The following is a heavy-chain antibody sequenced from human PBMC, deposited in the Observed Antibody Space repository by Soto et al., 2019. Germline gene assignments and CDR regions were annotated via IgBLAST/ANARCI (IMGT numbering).Heavy chain of an antibody. CDR1: GYSFTRYG. CDR2: ISGYNGNR. V-gene: IGHV1-18*01. J-gene: IGHJ5*02. Sequence: QVQLVQSGFEVKKPGASVNVSCKASGYSFTRYGIAWVRQAPGQGLEWMGWISGYNGNRNYVEKFQGRLTMTTDTSTSTAYMELRSLRSDDTAVYYCAKIAFFGIVLGGKGLDPWGQGTLVTVSS. D-gene: IGHD3-3*01. CDR3: AKIAFFGIVLGGKGLDP.